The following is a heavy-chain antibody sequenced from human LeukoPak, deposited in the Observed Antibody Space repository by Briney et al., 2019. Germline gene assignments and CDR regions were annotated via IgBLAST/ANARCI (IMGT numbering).Heavy chain of an antibody. CDR1: GYTFTGYY. D-gene: IGHD3-10*01. J-gene: IGHJ5*02. Sequence: ASVKVSCKASGYTFTGYYMHWVRQAPGQGLEWMGWINPNSGGTNYAQKFQGRVTMTRDTSISTAYMELSGLRSDDTAVYYCAREPITMVRGRKANWFDPWGQGTLVTVSS. CDR3: AREPITMVRGRKANWFDP. CDR2: INPNSGGT. V-gene: IGHV1-2*02.